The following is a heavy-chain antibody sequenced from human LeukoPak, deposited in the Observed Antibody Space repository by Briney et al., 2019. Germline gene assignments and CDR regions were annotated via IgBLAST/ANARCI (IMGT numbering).Heavy chain of an antibody. CDR3: AKDFRIGYSAHFDY. CDR1: GFTFRSHA. Sequence: GGSLRLSCVGSGFTFRSHAMSWVRQAPEKGLEFVSGIYENGGTTYYANSVKGRFSISRDNSKNTLYLQMDSLRGEDTAVYYCAKDFRIGYSAHFDYWGQGALVTVSS. V-gene: IGHV3-23*01. CDR2: IYENGGTT. J-gene: IGHJ4*02. D-gene: IGHD2-21*01.